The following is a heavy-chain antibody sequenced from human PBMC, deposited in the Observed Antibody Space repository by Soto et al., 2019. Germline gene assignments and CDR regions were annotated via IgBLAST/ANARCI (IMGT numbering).Heavy chain of an antibody. Sequence: ASVMVCCKASGYTFTGYYIHWVRQAPVQGLEWMGWINPNSGGTNYAQKFQGWVTMTRDTSISTAYMELSRLRSDDTAGYYCARYLRSGYYYVPDYYYYGMDVWGQGTTVTVS. D-gene: IGHD3-22*01. CDR3: ARYLRSGYYYVPDYYYYGMDV. V-gene: IGHV1-2*04. CDR2: INPNSGGT. J-gene: IGHJ6*02. CDR1: GYTFTGYY.